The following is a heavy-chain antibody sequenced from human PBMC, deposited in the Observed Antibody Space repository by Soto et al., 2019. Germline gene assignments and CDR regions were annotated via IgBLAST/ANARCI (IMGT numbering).Heavy chain of an antibody. CDR1: GYTFNTYG. J-gene: IGHJ4*02. D-gene: IGHD1-26*01. V-gene: IGHV1-18*01. Sequence: ASVKVSCKTSGYTFNTYGVTWVRQAPGQGLEWIGWIGTYNGDTNYAQSVQGRVTMTTDTSTSTAYMDLGSLRSDDTAVYYCARDSASGSYFDYWGQGTLVTVS. CDR3: ARDSASGSYFDY. CDR2: IGTYNGDT.